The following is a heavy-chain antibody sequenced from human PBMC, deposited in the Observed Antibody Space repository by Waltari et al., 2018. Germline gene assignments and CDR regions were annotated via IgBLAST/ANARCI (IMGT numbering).Heavy chain of an antibody. Sequence: EVQLVESGGGLLQPGGSLRLSCAASGFSISCYWQHWVRQAPGKGLVWVSRIHSDGRSTNYADSVRGRFTISRDNAKNMVYLQMNSLRADDTAVYFCARDGLGSSHDYWGQGTLVTVSS. V-gene: IGHV3-74*01. CDR3: ARDGLGSSHDY. J-gene: IGHJ4*02. CDR1: GFSISCYW. D-gene: IGHD6-6*01. CDR2: IHSDGRST.